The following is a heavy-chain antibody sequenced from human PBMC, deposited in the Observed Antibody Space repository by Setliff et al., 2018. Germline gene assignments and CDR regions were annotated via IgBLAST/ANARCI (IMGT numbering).Heavy chain of an antibody. D-gene: IGHD3-3*01. Sequence: SGPTLVNPTQTLTLTCTFSGFSLSTSGVGVGWIRQPPGKALEWLALIYWNDDKRYSPSLKSRLTITKDTSKNQVVLTRTNMDPVDTATYYCAHSRYEFGSGYYVMDVWGKGTTVTVSS. J-gene: IGHJ6*03. CDR3: AHSRYEFGSGYYVMDV. V-gene: IGHV2-5*01. CDR1: GFSLSTSGVG. CDR2: IYWNDDK.